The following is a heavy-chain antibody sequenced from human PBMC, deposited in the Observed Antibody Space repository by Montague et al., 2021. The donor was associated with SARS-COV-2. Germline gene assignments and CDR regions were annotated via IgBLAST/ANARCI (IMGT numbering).Heavy chain of an antibody. CDR1: GGSISSYY. CDR2: MYYSGST. CDR3: ARVFPRWLQSATDFDY. D-gene: IGHD5-24*01. V-gene: IGHV4-59*01. Sequence: SETLSLTCTVSGGSISSYYWSWIRQPPGKGLEWIGYMYYSGSTNYNPSLKSRVTISVDTSKNQFSLKLSSVTAADTAVYYCARVFPRWLQSATDFDYWGQGTMVTVSS. J-gene: IGHJ4*03.